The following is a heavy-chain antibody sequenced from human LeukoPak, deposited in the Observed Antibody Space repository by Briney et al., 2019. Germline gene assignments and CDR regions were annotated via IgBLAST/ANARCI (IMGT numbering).Heavy chain of an antibody. J-gene: IGHJ6*03. D-gene: IGHD2-2*01. Sequence: SETLSLTCAVYGGSFSGYYWSWIRQPPGKGLEWIGEINHSGSTNYNPSLKSRVTISVDTSKNQFSLKLSSVTAADTAVYCCARSGGYCSSTSCSYLYYMDVWGKGTTVTVSS. V-gene: IGHV4-34*01. CDR1: GGSFSGYY. CDR3: ARSGGYCSSTSCSYLYYMDV. CDR2: INHSGST.